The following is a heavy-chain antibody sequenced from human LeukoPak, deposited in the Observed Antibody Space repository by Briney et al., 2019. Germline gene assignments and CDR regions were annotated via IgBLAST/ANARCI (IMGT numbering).Heavy chain of an antibody. D-gene: IGHD1-26*01. J-gene: IGHJ4*02. Sequence: SETLSLTCTVSGGSISSYYWSWIRQPPGKGLEWIGYIYYSGSTNYNPSLKSRVTISLDTSKNQFSLKLSSVTAADTAVYYCARSGIVGAGGYFDYWGQGTLVTVSS. CDR1: GGSISSYY. CDR3: ARSGIVGAGGYFDY. V-gene: IGHV4-59*01. CDR2: IYYSGST.